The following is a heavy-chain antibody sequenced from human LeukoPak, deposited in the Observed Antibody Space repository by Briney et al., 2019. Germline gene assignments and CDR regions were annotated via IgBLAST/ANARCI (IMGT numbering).Heavy chain of an antibody. D-gene: IGHD5-24*01. CDR1: GFTFSSYA. V-gene: IGHV3-23*01. CDR3: AKEMGDGYNVDS. CDR2: ISGSGGST. J-gene: IGHJ4*02. Sequence: GGSLRLSRVASGFTFSSYAMRWVRQAPGKGLEWVSGISGSGGSTYYADSVKGRFTISRDNSKNTLYLQMNSLRAEDTAVYYCAKEMGDGYNVDSWGQGTLVTVSS.